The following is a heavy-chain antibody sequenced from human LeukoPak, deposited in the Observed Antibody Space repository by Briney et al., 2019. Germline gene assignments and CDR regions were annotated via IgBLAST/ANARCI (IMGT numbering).Heavy chain of an antibody. CDR1: GFTFKSYA. CDR3: AKGHLAVAS. CDR2: ISGSGDST. D-gene: IGHD6-19*01. V-gene: IGHV3-23*01. J-gene: IGHJ5*02. Sequence: RGSLRLSCAASGFTFKSYAMSWVRQAPGKGLEWVSGISGSGDSTYYADSVKGRFTISRDNSKNTLYLQMNSLRAEDTALYYCAKGHLAVASWGQGSLVTVSP.